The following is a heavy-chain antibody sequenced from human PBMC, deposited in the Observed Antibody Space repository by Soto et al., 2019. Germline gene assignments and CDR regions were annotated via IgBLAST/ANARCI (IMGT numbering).Heavy chain of an antibody. Sequence: VASVKVSCKASGGTFSSYAISWVRQAPGQGLEWMGGIIPIFGTANYAQKFQGRVTITSDESTSTAYMELSSLRSEDTAVYYCARDRRGRILEWSSYYYYYGMDVWGQGTMVTVSS. V-gene: IGHV1-69*13. CDR2: IIPIFGTA. D-gene: IGHD3-3*01. J-gene: IGHJ6*02. CDR3: ARDRRGRILEWSSYYYYYGMDV. CDR1: GGTFSSYA.